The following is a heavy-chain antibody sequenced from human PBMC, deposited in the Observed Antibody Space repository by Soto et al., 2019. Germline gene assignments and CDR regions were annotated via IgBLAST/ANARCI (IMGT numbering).Heavy chain of an antibody. Sequence: PSETLSLTCTVSGGSISSGGYYWSWIRQHPGKGQEWIGYIYYSGSTYYNPSLKSRVTISVDTSKNQFSLKLSSVTAADTAVYYCAREDIVVVPAAMPGAFDIWGQGTMVTVSS. CDR3: AREDIVVVPAAMPGAFDI. CDR1: GGSISSGGYY. J-gene: IGHJ3*02. CDR2: IYYSGST. D-gene: IGHD2-2*01. V-gene: IGHV4-31*03.